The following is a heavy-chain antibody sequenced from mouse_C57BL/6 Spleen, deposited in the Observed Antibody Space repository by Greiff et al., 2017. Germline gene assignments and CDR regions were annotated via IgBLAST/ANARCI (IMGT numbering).Heavy chain of an antibody. V-gene: IGHV1-18*01. CDR2: INPNNGGT. CDR3: ARTPRYGSSYDWYFDV. J-gene: IGHJ1*03. Sequence: VQLQQSGPELVKPGASVKIPCKASGYTFTDYNMDWVKQSHGKSLEWIGDINPNNGGTIYNQKFKGKATLTVDKSSSTAYMELRSLTSEDTAVYYCARTPRYGSSYDWYFDVWGTGTTVTVSS. D-gene: IGHD1-1*01. CDR1: GYTFTDYN.